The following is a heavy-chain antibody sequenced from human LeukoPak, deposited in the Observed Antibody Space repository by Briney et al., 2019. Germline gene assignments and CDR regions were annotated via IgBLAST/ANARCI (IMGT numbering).Heavy chain of an antibody. Sequence: ASAKVSCKASGYTFTSYSISWVRQAPGQGLEWMGWISAYNGNTNYAQKLQGRVTMTTDTSTSTAYMELRGLRSDDTAVYYCARDTINYSYYYYYMDVWGKGTTVTVSS. J-gene: IGHJ6*03. CDR1: GYTFTSYS. CDR3: ARDTINYSYYYYYMDV. V-gene: IGHV1-18*01. CDR2: ISAYNGNT. D-gene: IGHD4-11*01.